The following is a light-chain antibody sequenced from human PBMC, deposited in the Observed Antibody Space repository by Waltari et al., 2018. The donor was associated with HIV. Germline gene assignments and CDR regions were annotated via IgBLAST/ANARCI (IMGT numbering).Light chain of an antibody. CDR3: MQALQTPYT. CDR1: QSLLHSNGYNY. V-gene: IGKV2-28*01. CDR2: LGS. J-gene: IGKJ2*01. Sequence: DIVMTQSPLSLPVTPGAPASISCRSNQSLLHSNGYNYLDWYLQKPGQSPQLLIYLGSNRASGVPDRFSGSGSGTDFTLKISRVEAEDVGVYYCMQALQTPYTFGQGTKLEIK.